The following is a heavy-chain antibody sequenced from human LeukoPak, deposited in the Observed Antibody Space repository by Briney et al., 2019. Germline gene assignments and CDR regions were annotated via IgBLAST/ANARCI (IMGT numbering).Heavy chain of an antibody. V-gene: IGHV3-7*01. J-gene: IGHJ4*02. CDR1: GFTLSSYW. CDR3: ARTVDYDSSGYYFDYFDY. CDR2: IKQDGSEK. D-gene: IGHD3-22*01. Sequence: GGSLRLSCAASGFTLSSYWMSWVRQAPGKGLEWVANIKQDGSEKYYVDSVKGRFTISRDNAKNSLYLQMNSLRAEDTAVYYCARTVDYDSSGYYFDYFDYWGQGTLVTVSS.